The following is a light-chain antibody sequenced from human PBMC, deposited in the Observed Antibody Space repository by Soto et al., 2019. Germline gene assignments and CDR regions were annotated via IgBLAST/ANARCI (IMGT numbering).Light chain of an antibody. CDR1: QSIGSY. Sequence: DIHITQSPSSVSASVGDRVTITCRASQSIGSYLNWYQQKPGKAPKLLIYKASTLKSGVRSRFSGSGSGTEFTLTISSLQPDDVATEYCQHYNIFPEAFGQGTKVDI. J-gene: IGKJ1*01. CDR2: KAS. CDR3: QHYNIFPEA. V-gene: IGKV1-5*03.